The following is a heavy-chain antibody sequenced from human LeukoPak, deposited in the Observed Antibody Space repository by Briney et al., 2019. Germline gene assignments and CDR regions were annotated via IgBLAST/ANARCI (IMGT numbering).Heavy chain of an antibody. CDR2: INPNSGGT. Sequence: ASVKVSCKASGYTFTGYYMHWVRQAPGQGLERMGWINPNSGGTNYAQKFQGRVTMTRDTSISTAYMELSRLRSDDTAVYYCARKLLWFGEYGYWGQGTLVTVSS. CDR1: GYTFTGYY. D-gene: IGHD3-10*01. CDR3: ARKLLWFGEYGY. J-gene: IGHJ4*02. V-gene: IGHV1-2*02.